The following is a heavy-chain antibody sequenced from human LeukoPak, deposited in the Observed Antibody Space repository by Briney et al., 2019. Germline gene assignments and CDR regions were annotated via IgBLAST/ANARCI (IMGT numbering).Heavy chain of an antibody. V-gene: IGHV3-9*03. J-gene: IGHJ4*02. CDR3: AKSAAAGYYFDY. D-gene: IGHD6-13*01. CDR2: ISWNSGSI. CDR1: GFTFDDYA. Sequence: PGRSLRLSCAASGFTFDDYAMHWVRQAPGKGLEWVSGISWNSGSIGCADSVKGRFTIPRDNAKNSLYLQMNSLRAEDMALYYCAKSAAAGYYFDYWGQGTLVTVSS.